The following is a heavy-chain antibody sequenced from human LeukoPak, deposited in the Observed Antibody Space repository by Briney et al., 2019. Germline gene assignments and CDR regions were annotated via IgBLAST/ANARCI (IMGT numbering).Heavy chain of an antibody. Sequence: GGSLRLSCAASGLTFSSYDMTWVRQTPGKGLEYVSSINYNGIYIFSADSVKGRFTISRDNAKNSLYLEMNSLRVEDTAFYYCARIGPGRDGSNSFDQWGQGTLVIVSS. V-gene: IGHV3-21*01. CDR2: INYNGIYI. CDR3: ARIGPGRDGSNSFDQ. D-gene: IGHD5-24*01. CDR1: GLTFSSYD. J-gene: IGHJ4*02.